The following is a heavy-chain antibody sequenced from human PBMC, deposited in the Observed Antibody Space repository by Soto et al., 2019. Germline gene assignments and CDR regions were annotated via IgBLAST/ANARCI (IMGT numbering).Heavy chain of an antibody. CDR3: ARDVTFAEYEGRFEV. Sequence: EVQLVESGGGLVQPGGSLRLSCAASGFTFRNYWMTWVRQAPGKGLEWVANVNQDATEKYFVDSVRGRFSISRDNAKNSLYLQMSSLRAEDTAVYYCARDVTFAEYEGRFEVWGQGTLVTVSS. J-gene: IGHJ4*02. CDR1: GFTFRNYW. CDR2: VNQDATEK. V-gene: IGHV3-7*01. D-gene: IGHD4-4*01.